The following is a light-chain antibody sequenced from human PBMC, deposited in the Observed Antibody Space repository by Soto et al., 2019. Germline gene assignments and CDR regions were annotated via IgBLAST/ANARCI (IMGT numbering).Light chain of an antibody. J-gene: IGKJ4*01. V-gene: IGKV1-12*01. CDR2: AAS. CDR3: QQTNTFLPLT. CDR1: QGISNW. Sequence: DIQMTQSPSSVSASVGDRVTITCRASQGISNWLAWYQQQPGKAPKLLIYAASSLRSGVPSRFSGGGSGTHFTLIISSLQPEDFATYYCQQTNTFLPLTFGGGTKVEIK.